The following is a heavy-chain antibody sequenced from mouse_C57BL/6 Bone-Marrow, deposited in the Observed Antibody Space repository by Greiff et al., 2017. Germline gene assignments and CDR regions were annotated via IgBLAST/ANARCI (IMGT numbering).Heavy chain of an antibody. Sequence: QVTLKVSGPGILQPSQTLSLTCSFSGFSLSTFGMGVGWIRQPSGKGLEWLAHIWWDDDKYYNPALKRRLTISKDTSRNQVFLKITSVDTADTATYYCARREEIYYGNYGGFMDYWGQGTSVTVSS. CDR1: GFSLSTFGMG. V-gene: IGHV8-8*01. CDR3: ARREEIYYGNYGGFMDY. D-gene: IGHD2-1*01. CDR2: IWWDDDK. J-gene: IGHJ4*01.